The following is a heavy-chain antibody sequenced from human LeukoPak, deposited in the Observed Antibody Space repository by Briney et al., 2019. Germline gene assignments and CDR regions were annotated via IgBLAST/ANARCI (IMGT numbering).Heavy chain of an antibody. CDR3: ARYEGPTSFDS. V-gene: IGHV3-23*01. CDR2: VSGTGSNS. CDR1: GFTFSTYA. Sequence: GGSLRLSCAASGFTFSTYAMSWVRQAPGKGLEWVSTVSGTGSNSYYADSMRGRFSISRDNSKNTLYLQMDKLRAEDTAIYYCARYEGPTSFDSWGQGTLVIVSS. D-gene: IGHD2-15*01. J-gene: IGHJ4*02.